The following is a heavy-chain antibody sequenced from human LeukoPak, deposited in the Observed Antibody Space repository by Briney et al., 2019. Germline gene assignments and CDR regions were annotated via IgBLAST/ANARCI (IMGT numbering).Heavy chain of an antibody. CDR2: IGQDGSEK. CDR3: ARNVRGNKYAVFDW. J-gene: IGHJ4*02. V-gene: IGHV3-7*01. Sequence: PGGSLRLSCAASGFTFSTYWMSWVRQAPGEGLEWVANIGQDGSEKSYVDSVKGRFTISRDNAKNSLYLQMDSLTAEDTAVYYCARNVRGNKYAVFDWWGQGRLLTVSS. CDR1: GFTFSTYW.